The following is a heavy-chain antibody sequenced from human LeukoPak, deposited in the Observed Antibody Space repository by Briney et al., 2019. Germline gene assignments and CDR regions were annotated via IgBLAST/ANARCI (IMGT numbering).Heavy chain of an antibody. CDR3: ARMRDIVVVNWFDP. D-gene: IGHD2-2*01. J-gene: IGHJ5*02. Sequence: SETLSLTCTVSGGSISSSSYYWGWIRQPPGKGLEWIGSIYYSGSTYYNPSLKSRVTISVDTSKNQFSLKLSSVTAADTAVYYCARMRDIVVVNWFDPWGQGTLVTVSS. CDR2: IYYSGST. CDR1: GGSISSSSYY. V-gene: IGHV4-39*01.